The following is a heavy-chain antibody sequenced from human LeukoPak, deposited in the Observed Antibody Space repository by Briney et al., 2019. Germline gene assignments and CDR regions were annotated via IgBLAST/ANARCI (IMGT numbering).Heavy chain of an antibody. V-gene: IGHV3-30*03. D-gene: IGHD3-22*01. J-gene: IGHJ4*02. CDR1: GFTFSSYR. Sequence: GGSLRLSRAASGFTFSSYRMNWVRQAPGKGLEWVAVISYDGSNKYYADSVKGRFTISRDNSKNTLFVQMSSLRAEDTAVYYCARGEYYSDTSSYFDYWGQGTLVTVSS. CDR3: ARGEYYSDTSSYFDY. CDR2: ISYDGSNK.